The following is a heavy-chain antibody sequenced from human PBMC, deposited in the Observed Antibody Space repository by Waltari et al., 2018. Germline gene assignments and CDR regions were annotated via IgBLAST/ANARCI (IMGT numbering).Heavy chain of an antibody. CDR2: MSYDGSNK. CDR1: GFHLRNYA. V-gene: IGHV3-30*04. J-gene: IGHJ4*02. CDR3: VRGGHFDWSPIDY. D-gene: IGHD3-9*01. Sequence: QLVESGGGVVQPGRALRLSCAASGFHLRNYAMYWVRQAPGRGLEWVALMSYDGSNKHYADSVRGRFTISRDNSKNTVFLQMNSLRAEDTAVYYCVRGGHFDWSPIDYWGQGTPVTVSS.